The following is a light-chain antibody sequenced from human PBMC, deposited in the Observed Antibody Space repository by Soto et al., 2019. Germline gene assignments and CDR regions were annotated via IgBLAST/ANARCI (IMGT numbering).Light chain of an antibody. V-gene: IGKV1-16*01. CDR1: QAINIY. CDR3: QQYDHYPWT. J-gene: IGKJ1*01. CDR2: AAS. Sequence: DVQMTQSPSSLSASVGDRVTITCRASQAINIYLAWFQQKPGKAPKSLIYAASSLRSGVPSRFGGSGSGTVFTLTISNLQPEDFATYYCQQYDHYPWTFGQGTKVDIK.